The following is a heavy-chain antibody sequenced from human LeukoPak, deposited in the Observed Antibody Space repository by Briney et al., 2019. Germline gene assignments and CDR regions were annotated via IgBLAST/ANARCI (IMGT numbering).Heavy chain of an antibody. D-gene: IGHD3-3*01. CDR1: GGSISSYY. CDR3: ARHEAGYYGDAFDI. V-gene: IGHV4-59*08. Sequence: PSETLSLTCTVSGGSISSYYWSWIRKPPGKGLEWIGYIYYSGSTNYNPSLKSRVTISVDTSKNQFSLKLSSVTAADTAVYYCARHEAGYYGDAFDIWGQGTMVTVSS. CDR2: IYYSGST. J-gene: IGHJ3*02.